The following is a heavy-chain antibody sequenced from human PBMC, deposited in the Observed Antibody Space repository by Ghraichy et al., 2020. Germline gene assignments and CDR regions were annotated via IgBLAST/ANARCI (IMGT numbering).Heavy chain of an antibody. Sequence: ASVKVSCKASGYTFTGYYMHWVRQAPGQGLEWMGWINPNSGGTNYAQKFQGRVTMTRDTSISTAYMELSRLRSDDTAVYYCARDGGQSKYPGWFDPWGQGTLVTVSS. CDR1: GYTFTGYY. CDR3: ARDGGQSKYPGWFDP. CDR2: INPNSGGT. D-gene: IGHD3-16*01. J-gene: IGHJ5*02. V-gene: IGHV1-2*02.